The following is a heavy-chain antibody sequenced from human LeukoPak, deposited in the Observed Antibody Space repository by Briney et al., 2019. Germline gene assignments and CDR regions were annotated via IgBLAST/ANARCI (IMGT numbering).Heavy chain of an antibody. CDR3: ARDPCSSTSCYDY. V-gene: IGHV3-7*03. D-gene: IGHD2-2*01. Sequence: GGSLRLSCAASGFTFSSYWMSWVRQAPGKGLEGVANIKQDGSEKYYVDSVKGRFTISGDNAKNSLYLQMNSLRAEDTAVYYCARDPCSSTSCYDYWGQGTLVTVSS. CDR2: IKQDGSEK. CDR1: GFTFSSYW. J-gene: IGHJ4*02.